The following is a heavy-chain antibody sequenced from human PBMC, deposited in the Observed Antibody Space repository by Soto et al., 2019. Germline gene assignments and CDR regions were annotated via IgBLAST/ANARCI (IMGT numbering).Heavy chain of an antibody. J-gene: IGHJ5*02. D-gene: IGHD2-2*01. V-gene: IGHV4-4*07. CDR2: IDVSGTT. CDR1: GDSINSYY. Sequence: SETLSLTWTVSGDSINSYYWTWIRQPAGKGLEWVGRIDVSGTTDYNPSLKSRVTMSVDTSKNQFSLKLTSVTAADTAVYYCARLAVPAAVSAWFDPWGQGTLVTVSS. CDR3: ARLAVPAAVSAWFDP.